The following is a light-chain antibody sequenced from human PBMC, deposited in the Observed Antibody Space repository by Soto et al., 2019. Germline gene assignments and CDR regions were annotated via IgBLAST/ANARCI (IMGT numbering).Light chain of an antibody. CDR3: QSVDSSATWV. V-gene: IGLV3-25*03. CDR2: KDS. CDR1: ALPKQY. J-gene: IGLJ3*02. Sequence: SYELTQPPSVSVSPGQTARITCSGDALPKQYAYWYQQKPGQAPVLVIYKDSERPSGIPERFSGSSSGTTVTLTISGVQAEDEADYYCQSVDSSATWVFGGGTQLTVL.